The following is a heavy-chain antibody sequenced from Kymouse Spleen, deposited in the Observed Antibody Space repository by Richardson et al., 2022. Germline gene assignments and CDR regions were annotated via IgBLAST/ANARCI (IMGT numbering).Heavy chain of an antibody. CDR2: IYYSGST. J-gene: IGHJ4*02,IGHJ5*02. D-gene: IGHD3-9*01. Sequence: QLQLQESGPGLVKPSETLSLTCTVSGGSISSSSYYWGWIRQPPGKGLEWIGSIYYSGSTYYNPSLKSRVTISVDTSKNQFSLKLSSVTAADTAVYYCAREGVLRYFDWLGQGTLVTVSS. V-gene: IGHV4-39*01. CDR1: GGSISSSSYY.